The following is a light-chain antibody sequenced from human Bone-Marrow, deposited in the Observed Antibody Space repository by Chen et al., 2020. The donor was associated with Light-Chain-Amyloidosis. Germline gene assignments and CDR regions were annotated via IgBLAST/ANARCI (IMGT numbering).Light chain of an antibody. CDR1: DLPTKY. V-gene: IGLV3-25*03. J-gene: IGLJ2*01. Sequence: SYELTPPPSVSVSPRQTARRTCSGDDLPTKYAYWYQQKPGQAPVLVIHRDTERPSGISERFAGSSSGTTATWTISGVQAEDEAEYHCESADSSGTYEVIFGGGTKLTVL. CDR2: RDT. CDR3: ESADSSGTYEVI.